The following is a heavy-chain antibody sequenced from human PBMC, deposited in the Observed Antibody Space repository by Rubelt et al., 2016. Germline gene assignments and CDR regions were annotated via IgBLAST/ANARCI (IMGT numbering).Heavy chain of an antibody. CDR1: GYSVTSYW. CDR3: ARYGEYDDIWGSDAFDI. D-gene: IGHD3-9*01. CDR2: LDPSDSYT. J-gene: IGHJ3*02. V-gene: IGHV5-10-1*01. Sequence: EVQLVQSGAEVKKPGESLRISCKGSGYSVTSYWISWVRQMPGKGLEWMGRLDPSDSYTNYSPSFQGHVTISADKCISSDYLQWSRLKASETAMYYCARYGEYDDIWGSDAFDIWGQGTMVTVSS.